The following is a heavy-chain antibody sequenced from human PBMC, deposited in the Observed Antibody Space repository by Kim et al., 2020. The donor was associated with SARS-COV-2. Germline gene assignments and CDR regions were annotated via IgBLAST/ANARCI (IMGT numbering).Heavy chain of an antibody. CDR3: AKDYYDYVWGSYRPGYYYYYGMDI. Sequence: SLRLSCAASGFTFGDYAMHWVRQAPGKGLEWVSGISWNSGSIGYADSVKGRFPISRDNAKNSLYLQMNSLRAEDTALYYCAKDYYDYVWGSYRPGYYYYYGMDIWGQGTTVTVSS. D-gene: IGHD3-16*02. J-gene: IGHJ6*02. CDR2: ISWNSGSI. CDR1: GFTFGDYA. V-gene: IGHV3-9*01.